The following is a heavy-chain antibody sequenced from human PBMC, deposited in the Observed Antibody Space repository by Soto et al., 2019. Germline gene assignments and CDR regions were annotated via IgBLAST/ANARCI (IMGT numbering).Heavy chain of an antibody. D-gene: IGHD3-3*01. CDR1: GFTFGSCG. CDR3: ARDLFTIFGVVPLGMDV. CDR2: IWYDGSNK. J-gene: IGHJ6*02. Sequence: XGALRLNFAASGFTFGSCGMHWARQAPGKGLGWGAVIWYDGSNKYYADSVKGRFTISRDNSKNTLYLQMNSLRAEDTAVYYCARDLFTIFGVVPLGMDVWGQVTTVTVSS. V-gene: IGHV3-33*08.